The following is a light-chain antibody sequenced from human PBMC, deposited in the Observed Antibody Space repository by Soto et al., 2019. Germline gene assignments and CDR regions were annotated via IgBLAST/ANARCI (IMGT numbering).Light chain of an antibody. CDR3: LLFMSSGISV. J-gene: IGLJ3*02. V-gene: IGLV8-61*01. CDR2: STN. CDR1: SGSVSTSNY. Sequence: QTVVTQEPSFSVSPGGTVTLTCGLSSGSVSTSNYPSWYLQTPGQAPRTLIYSTNTRSSGVPDRFSGSILGNKAALTISGAQADDESDYYCLLFMSSGISVFGGGTKLTVL.